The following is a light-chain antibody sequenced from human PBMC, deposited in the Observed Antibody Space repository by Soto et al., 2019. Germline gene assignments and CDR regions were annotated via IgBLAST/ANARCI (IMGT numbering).Light chain of an antibody. CDR1: RSNIGHNY. CDR3: GAWDTSLTTVL. V-gene: IGLV1-51*01. Sequence: QSVLTQPPSVSAAPGQKVTISRSGTRSNIGHNYVSWYQHLPGTAPKLLIYDNHKRPSGIPVRFSGSQSGTSATLGITGLRTGDEAEYYCGAWDTSLTTVLFGGGTKLTV. J-gene: IGLJ2*01. CDR2: DNH.